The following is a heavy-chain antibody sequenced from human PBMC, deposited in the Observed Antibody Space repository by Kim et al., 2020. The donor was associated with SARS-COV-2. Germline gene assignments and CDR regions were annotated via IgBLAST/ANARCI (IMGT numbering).Heavy chain of an antibody. D-gene: IGHD5-18*01. Sequence: DTGKGRFTISRDNAKNSRYLQMNSLRAEDTAVYYCARDGMQLWGGGDVVDIWGQGTMVTVSS. J-gene: IGHJ3*02. V-gene: IGHV3-21*06. CDR3: ARDGMQLWGGGDVVDI.